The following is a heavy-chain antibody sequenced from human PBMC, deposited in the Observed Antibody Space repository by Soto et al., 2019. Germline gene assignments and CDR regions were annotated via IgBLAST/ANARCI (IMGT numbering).Heavy chain of an antibody. Sequence: SETLSLTCTVSGGSITGYYWSWIRQPPGKGLEWIGNIFYSGSTDYNPSLKSRVTISVDPSKNQFSLKLSSVTAADTAVYFCARRTGGTYQYYFDSWGQGTLVTVSS. J-gene: IGHJ4*02. V-gene: IGHV4-59*01. CDR3: ARRTGGTYQYYFDS. CDR1: GGSITGYY. CDR2: IFYSGST. D-gene: IGHD1-26*01.